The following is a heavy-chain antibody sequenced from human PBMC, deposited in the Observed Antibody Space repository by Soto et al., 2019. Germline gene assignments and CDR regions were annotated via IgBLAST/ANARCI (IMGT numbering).Heavy chain of an antibody. V-gene: IGHV1-69*13. Sequence: ASVKLSCKASGGTFSSYAISWVRQAPGQGLEWMGGIIPIFGTANYAQKFQGRVTITADESTSTAYMELSSLRSEDTAVYYCYYYYDSSGYPSDWGQGTLVTVSS. CDR1: GGTFSSYA. CDR3: YYYYDSSGYPSD. CDR2: IIPIFGTA. J-gene: IGHJ4*02. D-gene: IGHD3-22*01.